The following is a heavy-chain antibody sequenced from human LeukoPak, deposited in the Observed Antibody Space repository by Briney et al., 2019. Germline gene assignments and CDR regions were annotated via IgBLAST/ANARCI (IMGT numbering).Heavy chain of an antibody. V-gene: IGHV4-34*01. CDR2: INHRGST. CDR3: ARGRVGSPNYYGSGSYYTY. CDR1: GVSFSDSY. D-gene: IGHD3-10*01. Sequence: SETLSLTCAVYGVSFSDSYWSWIRQPPGKGLEWIGEINHRGSTNYSPSLKSRVSMSVDTSKNQFSLDLSSVTAADTAVYYCARGRVGSPNYYGSGSYYTYWGQGTLVTVSS. J-gene: IGHJ4*02.